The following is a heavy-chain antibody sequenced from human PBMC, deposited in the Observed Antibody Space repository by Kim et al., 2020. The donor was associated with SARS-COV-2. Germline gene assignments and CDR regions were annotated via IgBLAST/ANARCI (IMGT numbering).Heavy chain of an antibody. Sequence: GGSLRLSCAASGFTFSTYGMYWVRQAPGKGLEWVALISYDGSNEYYADSVKGRFTISRDNSKNTLYLQMNSLRAEDTALFYCAKALLRGVNYYYYGMDVWAKGPRSPSP. D-gene: IGHD3-10*01. CDR1: GFTFSTYG. CDR2: ISYDGSNE. CDR3: AKALLRGVNYYYYGMDV. V-gene: IGHV3-30*18. J-gene: IGHJ6*02.